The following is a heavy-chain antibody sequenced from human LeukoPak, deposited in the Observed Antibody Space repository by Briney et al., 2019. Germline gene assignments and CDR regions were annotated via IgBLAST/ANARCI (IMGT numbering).Heavy chain of an antibody. J-gene: IGHJ4*02. CDR2: ISYTGTYI. D-gene: IGHD1-26*01. Sequence: AGGSLRLSCAASAFSLSAYNMNWVRQAPGKGLEWVSSISYTGTYIYYADSVKGRFTISRDNAQNSLYLQMNSLRAEDTVIYYCVRDRGTYRPIDYWGQGTLVTVSS. CDR3: VRDRGTYRPIDY. V-gene: IGHV3-21*04. CDR1: AFSLSAYN.